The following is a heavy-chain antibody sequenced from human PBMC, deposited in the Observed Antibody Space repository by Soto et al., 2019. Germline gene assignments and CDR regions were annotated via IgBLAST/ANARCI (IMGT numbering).Heavy chain of an antibody. Sequence: SVKVSCKASGGTFSSYAISWVRQAPGQGLEWMGGIIPIFGTANYAQKFQGRVTITADESTSTAYMELSSLRSEDTAVYYCARERLWFGELNFYYYGMDVWGQGTTVTVSS. V-gene: IGHV1-69*13. D-gene: IGHD3-10*01. CDR1: GGTFSSYA. J-gene: IGHJ6*02. CDR2: IIPIFGTA. CDR3: ARERLWFGELNFYYYGMDV.